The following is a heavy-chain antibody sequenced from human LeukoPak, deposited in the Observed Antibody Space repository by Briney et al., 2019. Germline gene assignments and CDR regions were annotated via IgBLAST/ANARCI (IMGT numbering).Heavy chain of an antibody. Sequence: ASVKVSCKASGCTFTSYAMHWVRQAPGQRLEWMGWINAGNGNTKYSQKFQGRVTITRDTSASTAYMELSSLRSEDTAVYYCARVGVVVAATRHWYFDLWGRGTLVTVSS. CDR3: ARVGVVVAATRHWYFDL. V-gene: IGHV1-3*01. CDR1: GCTFTSYA. J-gene: IGHJ2*01. CDR2: INAGNGNT. D-gene: IGHD2-15*01.